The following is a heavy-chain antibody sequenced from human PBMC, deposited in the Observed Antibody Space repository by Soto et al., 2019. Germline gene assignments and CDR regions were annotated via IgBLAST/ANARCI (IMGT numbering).Heavy chain of an antibody. D-gene: IGHD3-3*01. CDR2: IYYSGST. Sequence: SETLSLTCTVSGGSISSSSHYRGWIRQPPGKGLEWVGSIYYSGSTYYNPSLKSRVPISVDTSKNQLSLNLSSVTAADTAVYYGTRMAGFWSGTRMYVWGQETTVTVSS. CDR3: TRMAGFWSGTRMYV. CDR1: GGSISSSSHY. V-gene: IGHV4-39*01. J-gene: IGHJ6*02.